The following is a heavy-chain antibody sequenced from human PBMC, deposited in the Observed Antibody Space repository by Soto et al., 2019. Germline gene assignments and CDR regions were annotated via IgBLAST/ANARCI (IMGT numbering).Heavy chain of an antibody. CDR1: GGSISSGGYY. V-gene: IGHV4-31*03. CDR3: ARSVFP. J-gene: IGHJ5*02. Sequence: SETLSLTCTVSGGSISSGGYYWSWIRQHPGKGLEWIGYIYYSGSTYYNPSLKNRLTISLDTSKNQLSLKLSSVIAAVTALYYCARSVFPWGQGTLVTVSS. CDR2: IYYSGST.